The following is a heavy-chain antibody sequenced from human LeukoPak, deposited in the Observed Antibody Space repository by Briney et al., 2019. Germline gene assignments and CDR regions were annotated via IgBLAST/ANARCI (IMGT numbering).Heavy chain of an antibody. V-gene: IGHV1-46*01. CDR1: GYTFTSYY. CDR2: INPSGGST. CDR3: ARGPVCLYYYDSSGYYFDY. D-gene: IGHD3-22*01. Sequence: GASVKVSCKASGYTFTSYYMHWVRQAPGQGLEWMGIINPSGGSTSYAQKFQGRVTMTRDTSTSTVYMELSSLRSEDTAVYYCARGPVCLYYYDSSGYYFDYWGQGTLVTVSS. J-gene: IGHJ4*02.